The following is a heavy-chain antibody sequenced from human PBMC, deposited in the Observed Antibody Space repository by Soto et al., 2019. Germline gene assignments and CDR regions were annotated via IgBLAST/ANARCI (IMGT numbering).Heavy chain of an antibody. CDR1: GFTFNTYD. CDR2: ITASSAYI. V-gene: IGHV3-21*01. CDR3: VKSGAARLLRHSWFDT. D-gene: IGHD2-21*01. Sequence: EVQLVESGGGLGKPGGSLRLSCAASGFTFNTYDMNWVRQAPGKGLEWVSSITASSAYIYYVDSVRGRFTISRDNAKNSLFLEMNSLRAEDTAVYYCVKSGAARLLRHSWFDTWGQGTLVSVSS. J-gene: IGHJ5*02.